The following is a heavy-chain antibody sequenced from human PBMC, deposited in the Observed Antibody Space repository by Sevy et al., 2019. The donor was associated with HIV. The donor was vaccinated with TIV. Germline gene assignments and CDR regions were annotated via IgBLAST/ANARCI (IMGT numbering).Heavy chain of an antibody. CDR1: GYSISSGYY. Sequence: SETLSLTCDVSGYSISSGYYGGWIRQPPGKGLEWIGSIYHSGSTYYNPSLKRRVTISVDTSKNQFSLKLRSVTAADTAVYYCAGTLRGDFDSSASAFDIWGQGTMVTVS. D-gene: IGHD3-22*01. V-gene: IGHV4-38-2*01. CDR3: AGTLRGDFDSSASAFDI. CDR2: IYHSGST. J-gene: IGHJ3*02.